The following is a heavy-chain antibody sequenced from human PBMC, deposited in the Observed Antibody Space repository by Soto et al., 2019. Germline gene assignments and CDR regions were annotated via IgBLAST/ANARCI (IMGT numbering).Heavy chain of an antibody. D-gene: IGHD3-10*01. Sequence: GASVKVSCKTSGYTFTSYALHWVRQAPGQRLEWMGWINAGNGNTKYSQKLQGRVNITRDTSASTAYMELRSLRSEDKAEYYSARDRMVRGVMMGGMDVWGQGTTVTVSS. J-gene: IGHJ6*02. CDR1: GYTFTSYA. V-gene: IGHV1-3*01. CDR3: ARDRMVRGVMMGGMDV. CDR2: INAGNGNT.